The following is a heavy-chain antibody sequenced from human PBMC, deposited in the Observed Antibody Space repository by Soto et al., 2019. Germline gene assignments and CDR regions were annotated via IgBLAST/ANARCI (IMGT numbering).Heavy chain of an antibody. CDR3: ASDYVSEGASDY. Sequence: KPTWKASGGTFSSNTSSWVRQAPGRGLEWMGRIIPILGIANHAQKFQGRVTITADKSTSTAYMELSSLRSEDTAVYYCASDYVSEGASDYWGQGTLVTVSS. J-gene: IGHJ4*02. D-gene: IGHD3-16*01. CDR2: IIPILGIA. V-gene: IGHV1-69*02. CDR1: GGTFSSNT.